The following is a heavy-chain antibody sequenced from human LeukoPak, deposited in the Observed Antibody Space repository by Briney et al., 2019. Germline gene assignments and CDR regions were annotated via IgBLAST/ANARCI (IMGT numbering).Heavy chain of an antibody. CDR1: GFRFSSYS. D-gene: IGHD3-16*01. CDR3: AKDTWGVSFFDH. J-gene: IGHJ4*02. Sequence: PGGSLRLSCAASGFRFSSYSMSWVRQAPGKGLEWVSGISDGGGNTYYAESVKGRFTISSDSSKNTLYLQMNSLRAEDTAVYFCAKDTWGVSFFDHWGQGTLVTVSS. V-gene: IGHV3-23*01. CDR2: ISDGGGNT.